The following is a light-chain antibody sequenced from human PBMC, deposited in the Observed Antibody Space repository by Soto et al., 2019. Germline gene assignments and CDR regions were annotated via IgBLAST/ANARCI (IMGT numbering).Light chain of an antibody. J-gene: IGLJ3*02. Sequence: QSVLTQPPSASGSPGQSVTISCTGTSSDVGGYNYVSWYQQHPGKAPKLMIYEVSKRPSGVPDRFSGSKSGNTASLTVSGLQADDEADYYCSSYAGSNNYWVFGGGTKLTVL. CDR1: SSDVGGYNY. CDR3: SSYAGSNNYWV. V-gene: IGLV2-8*01. CDR2: EVS.